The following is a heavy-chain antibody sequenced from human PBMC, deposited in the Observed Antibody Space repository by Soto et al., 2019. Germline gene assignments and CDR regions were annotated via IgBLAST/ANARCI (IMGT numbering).Heavy chain of an antibody. CDR1: GGSFSGYY. Sequence: QVQLQQWGAGLLKPSETLSLTCAVYGGSFSGYYWSWIRQPPGQGLEWIGEINHSGSTSYNPSLKSRVTISLDTSKNQCSLKLSSVTAADTTVYYCARRECTAGSCYVPDWGQGTLVTVSS. D-gene: IGHD2-15*01. V-gene: IGHV4-34*01. J-gene: IGHJ4*02. CDR2: INHSGST. CDR3: ARRECTAGSCYVPD.